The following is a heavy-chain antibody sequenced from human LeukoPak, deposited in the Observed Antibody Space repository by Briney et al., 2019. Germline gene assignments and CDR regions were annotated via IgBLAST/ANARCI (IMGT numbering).Heavy chain of an antibody. CDR2: ISGRGGST. J-gene: IGHJ6*03. V-gene: IGHV3-23*01. Sequence: GGSLTLSCAASGFTLSSYAMSSVRQAPGKGLEWVSSISGRGGSTNYADSVKGRFTISRGNSKNTVYLQMHSLSADDTAVYYCAKVMKGSERLTMVRGVIIKTAGLYYMDVWGKGTTVTVSS. CDR1: GFTLSSYA. CDR3: AKVMKGSERLTMVRGVIIKTAGLYYMDV. D-gene: IGHD3-10*01.